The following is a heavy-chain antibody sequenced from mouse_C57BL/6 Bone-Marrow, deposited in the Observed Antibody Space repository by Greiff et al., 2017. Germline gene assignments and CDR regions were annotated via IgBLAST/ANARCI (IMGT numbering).Heavy chain of an antibody. CDR3: ARPGWAWFAY. CDR1: GFTFSDYG. J-gene: IGHJ3*01. Sequence: EVHLVESGGGLVKPGGSLKLSCAASGFTFSDYGMHWVRQAPEKGLEWVAYISSGSSTIYYADTVKGRFTISRDNAKNTLFLQMTSLRSEDTAMYYCARPGWAWFAYWGQGTLVTVSA. D-gene: IGHD3-1*01. CDR2: ISSGSSTI. V-gene: IGHV5-17*01.